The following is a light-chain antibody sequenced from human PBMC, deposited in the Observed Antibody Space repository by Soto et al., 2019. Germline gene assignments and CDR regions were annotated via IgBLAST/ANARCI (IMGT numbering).Light chain of an antibody. CDR2: GAS. V-gene: IGKV3-20*01. CDR1: QSVSSIY. J-gene: IGKJ1*01. Sequence: IVLTQSPGTLSLSPGEGATLSCRASQSVSSIYLAWYQQKPGQAPRLLIYGASSRATGIPDRFSGSGSGTDFTLTISRLETEDFAVYYCQQYGSSRWTFGQGTKVDIK. CDR3: QQYGSSRWT.